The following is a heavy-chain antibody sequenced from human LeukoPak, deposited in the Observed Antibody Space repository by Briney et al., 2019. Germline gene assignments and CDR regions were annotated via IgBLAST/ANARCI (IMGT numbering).Heavy chain of an antibody. CDR3: ARDSGSYFTDAFDI. CDR2: IYYSGST. CDR1: GFTVSSNY. Sequence: LRLSCAASGFTVSSNYMSWIRQPPGKGLEWIGYIYYSGSTYYNPSLKSRVTISVDTSKNQFSLKLSSVTAADTAVYYCARDSGSYFTDAFDIWGQGTMVTVSS. J-gene: IGHJ3*02. D-gene: IGHD1-26*01. V-gene: IGHV4-30-4*08.